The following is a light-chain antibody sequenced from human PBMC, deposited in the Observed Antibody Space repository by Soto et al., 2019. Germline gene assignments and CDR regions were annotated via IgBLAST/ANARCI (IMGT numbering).Light chain of an antibody. V-gene: IGLV1-40*01. Sequence: QSVLTQPPSVSGAPGQRVTISCTGSSSNIGAGYDVHWYQQLPGTAPKLLIYANNNRPSGVPDRFSGSKSDTSASLAITGLQAEDEADYYCQSYDSSLSGFLFGGGTQLTVL. CDR1: SSNIGAGYD. J-gene: IGLJ2*01. CDR3: QSYDSSLSGFL. CDR2: ANN.